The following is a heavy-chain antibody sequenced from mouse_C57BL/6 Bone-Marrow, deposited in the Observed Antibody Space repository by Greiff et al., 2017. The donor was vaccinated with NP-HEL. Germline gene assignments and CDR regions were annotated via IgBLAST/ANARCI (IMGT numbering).Heavy chain of an antibody. J-gene: IGHJ2*01. V-gene: IGHV2-2*01. CDR1: GFSLTSYG. CDR3: AKNYGHHGSYFDY. D-gene: IGHD1-1*01. Sequence: VKLMESGPGLVQPSQSLSITCTVSGFSLTSYGVHWVRQSPGKGLEWLGVIWSGGSTDYNAAFISRLSISNDNSKSQVFLNMNSLQADDTAIYYCAKNYGHHGSYFDYWGQGTTLTVSS. CDR2: IWSGGST.